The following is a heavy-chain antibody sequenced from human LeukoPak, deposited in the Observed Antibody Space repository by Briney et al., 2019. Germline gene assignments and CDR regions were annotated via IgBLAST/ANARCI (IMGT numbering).Heavy chain of an antibody. J-gene: IGHJ4*02. CDR3: ARDYWSSGDY. D-gene: IGHD2-8*02. Sequence: GGSLRLSCTASGFTFSTYWMHWVRHAPGKGLEWVSRSNPGESTINYADSVKGRFTTSRDNAKNTLYPQMNSLRAEDTAVYYCARDYWSSGDYWGQGTLVTVSS. CDR2: SNPGESTI. V-gene: IGHV3-74*01. CDR1: GFTFSTYW.